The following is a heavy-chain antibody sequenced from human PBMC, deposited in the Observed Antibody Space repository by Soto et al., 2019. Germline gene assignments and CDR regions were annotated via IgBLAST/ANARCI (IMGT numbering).Heavy chain of an antibody. J-gene: IGHJ4*02. CDR2: TSGSGGST. V-gene: IGHV3-23*01. CDR3: AKDGGYSSGSYYSDD. CDR1: GFTFSSYA. Sequence: EVQLLESGGGLVQPGGSLRLSCAASGFTFSSYAMSWVRQAPGKGLEWVSTTSGSGGSTYYADSVKGRFTISRDNSKNTFYLQMNSLIAEDMAVYYCAKDGGYSSGSYYSDDWGQGTLVTVSS. D-gene: IGHD3-10*01.